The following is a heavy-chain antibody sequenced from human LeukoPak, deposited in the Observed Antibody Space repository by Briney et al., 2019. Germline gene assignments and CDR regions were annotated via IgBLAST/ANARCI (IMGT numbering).Heavy chain of an antibody. CDR2: ISWNSGSI. CDR3: AKDYGTYYYGSGSSPLDY. J-gene: IGHJ4*02. D-gene: IGHD3-10*01. CDR1: GFTFDDYA. V-gene: IGHV3-9*01. Sequence: PGRSLRLPCAASGFTFDDYAMHWVRQAPGKGLEWVSGISWNSGSIGYADSVKGRFTISRDNAKNSLYLQMNSLRAEDTALYYCAKDYGTYYYGSGSSPLDYWGQGTLVTVSS.